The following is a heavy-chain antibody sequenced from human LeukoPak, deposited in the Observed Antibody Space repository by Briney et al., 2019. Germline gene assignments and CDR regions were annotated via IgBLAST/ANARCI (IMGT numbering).Heavy chain of an antibody. CDR1: GYTFTGYY. Sequence: ASVKVPCKASGYTFTGYYMHWVRQAPGQGLEWMGWINPNSGGTNYAQKFQGRVTMTRDTSISTAYMELSRLRSDDTAVYYCARVAPFIAAAEWLAFDIWGQGTMVTVSS. D-gene: IGHD6-13*01. J-gene: IGHJ3*02. CDR2: INPNSGGT. CDR3: ARVAPFIAAAEWLAFDI. V-gene: IGHV1-2*02.